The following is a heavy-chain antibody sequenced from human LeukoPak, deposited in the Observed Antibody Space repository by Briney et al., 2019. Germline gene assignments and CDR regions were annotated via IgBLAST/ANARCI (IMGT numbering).Heavy chain of an antibody. CDR1: GFTFNRYG. Sequence: GGSLRLSCVASGFTFNRYGMFWVRQAPGKGLEWVAFIRYDGSDKYYADSGKGRFTISRDNSKYTLYLQMNSLRVEDTAVYYCAMNPRNDFGDYDHFDYWGQGTLVIVSS. J-gene: IGHJ4*02. CDR2: IRYDGSDK. V-gene: IGHV3-30*02. D-gene: IGHD4-17*01. CDR3: AMNPRNDFGDYDHFDY.